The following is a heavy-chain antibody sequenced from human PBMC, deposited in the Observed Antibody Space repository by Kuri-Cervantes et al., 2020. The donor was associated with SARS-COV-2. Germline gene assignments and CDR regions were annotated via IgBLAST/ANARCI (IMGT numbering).Heavy chain of an antibody. V-gene: IGHV4-30-4*08. Sequence: SETLSLTCTVSGNSLSSGDYYWTWVRQPPGKGLEWIGNIFYSGSASYNPSLKSRLTMSLDMSKSQFSLKLSSVTAADTAVYYCASVLTGTTTAPDYWGQGILVTVSS. CDR2: IFYSGSA. J-gene: IGHJ4*02. CDR3: ASVLTGTTTAPDY. CDR1: GNSLSSGDYY. D-gene: IGHD1-7*01.